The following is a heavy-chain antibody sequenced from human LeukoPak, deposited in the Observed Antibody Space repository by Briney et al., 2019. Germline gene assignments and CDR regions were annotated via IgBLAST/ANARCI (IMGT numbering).Heavy chain of an antibody. V-gene: IGHV3-48*01. Sequence: PGGSLRLSCAASGFNFSSYSMNWVRQAPGKGLEWVSYISSSSSTIYYADSVKGRFIISRDNAKNSLYLQMNSLRAEDTAVYYCARAHLGLFGEFTFRYPALDYWGQGTLVTVSS. J-gene: IGHJ4*02. CDR1: GFNFSSYS. CDR2: ISSSSSTI. D-gene: IGHD3-10*02. CDR3: ARAHLGLFGEFTFRYPALDY.